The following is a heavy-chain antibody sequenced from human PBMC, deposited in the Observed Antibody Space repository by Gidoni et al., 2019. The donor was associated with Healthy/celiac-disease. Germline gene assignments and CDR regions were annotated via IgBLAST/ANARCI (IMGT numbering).Heavy chain of an antibody. Sequence: QVQLVQSGAEVKKPGSSAKVSCKASGGTFSSYAISWVRQAPGQGLEWMGGIITIFGTANYAQKFQGRVTITADKSTSTAYMELSSLRSEDTAVYYCARDPGPMTTVGFDYWGQGTLVTVSS. V-gene: IGHV1-69*06. D-gene: IGHD4-17*01. CDR2: IITIFGTA. CDR1: GGTFSSYA. J-gene: IGHJ4*02. CDR3: ARDPGPMTTVGFDY.